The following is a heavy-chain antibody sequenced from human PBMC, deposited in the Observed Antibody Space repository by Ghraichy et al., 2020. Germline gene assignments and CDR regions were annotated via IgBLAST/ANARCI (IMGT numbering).Heavy chain of an antibody. Sequence: GESLNISCAASGFAYSSYWMNWVRQAPGKGLEWVAYIKYDGSAEYYVDSVKGRFAISRDNTKNSLFLQMNSLRAEDTAVYYCARGWGRFDYWGQGTLVTASS. J-gene: IGHJ4*02. CDR2: IKYDGSAE. CDR3: ARGWGRFDY. V-gene: IGHV3-7*01. CDR1: GFAYSSYW. D-gene: IGHD2-21*02.